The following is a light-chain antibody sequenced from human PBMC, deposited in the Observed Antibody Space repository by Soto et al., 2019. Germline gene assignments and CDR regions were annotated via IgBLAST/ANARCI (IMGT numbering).Light chain of an antibody. CDR1: QSVSGD. Sequence: EIVLTQSPATLSVSPGERATLSCRASQSVSGDLAWYHHKPGQAPRLLIYDASTRALDTPARFAGSGAGTEFTLTISSLQSEDFGVYFRQQYNNWPITFGQGTRLEIK. CDR2: DAS. CDR3: QQYNNWPIT. J-gene: IGKJ5*01. V-gene: IGKV3-15*01.